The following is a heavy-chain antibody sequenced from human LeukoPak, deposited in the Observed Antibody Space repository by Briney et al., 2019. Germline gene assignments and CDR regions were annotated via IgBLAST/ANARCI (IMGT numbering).Heavy chain of an antibody. CDR1: GFTFSSYW. Sequence: GGSLRLSCAASGFTFSSYWMSWVRQAPGKGLEWVANIKQDGSEKYYVDSVKGRFTISRDNAKNSLYLQMNSLRAEDTAVYYCAREQGQWLVGFDYWGQGTLVTVSS. CDR3: AREQGQWLVGFDY. CDR2: IKQDGSEK. V-gene: IGHV3-7*01. D-gene: IGHD6-19*01. J-gene: IGHJ4*02.